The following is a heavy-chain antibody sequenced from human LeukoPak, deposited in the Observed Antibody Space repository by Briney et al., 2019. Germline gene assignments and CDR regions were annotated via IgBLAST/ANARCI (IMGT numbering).Heavy chain of an antibody. CDR1: GFTFSSYA. D-gene: IGHD5-18*01. Sequence: GGSLRLSCEGSGFTFSSYAMSWVRQAQGKGLEWVSSNSGSGGSRYYGDSVKGRFTVFRDNSRNTLYLQMNSLRAEDTAVYYCARGELSDTNGHSYGTNFDHWGQGTLVTVSS. J-gene: IGHJ4*02. V-gene: IGHV3-23*01. CDR3: ARGELSDTNGHSYGTNFDH. CDR2: NSGSGGSR.